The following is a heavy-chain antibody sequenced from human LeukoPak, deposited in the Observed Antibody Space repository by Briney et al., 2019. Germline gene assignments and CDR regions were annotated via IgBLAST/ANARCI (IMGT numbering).Heavy chain of an antibody. CDR1: GYSISSGYY. CDR2: IYHSGST. Sequence: PSETLSLTCTVSGYSISSGYYWGWIRQPPGKGLEWIGSIYHSGSTYYNPSLKSRVTISVDTSKNQFSLKLSSVTAADTAVYYCARVWFGELPYGSFDYWGQGTLVTVSS. J-gene: IGHJ4*02. V-gene: IGHV4-38-2*02. CDR3: ARVWFGELPYGSFDY. D-gene: IGHD3-10*01.